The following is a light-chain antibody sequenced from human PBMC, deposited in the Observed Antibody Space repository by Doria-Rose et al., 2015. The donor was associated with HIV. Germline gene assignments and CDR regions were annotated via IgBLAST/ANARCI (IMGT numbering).Light chain of an antibody. CDR3: HQYGTSWT. Sequence: TQSPGTLSLFPGERATLSCRASQSFSSTYLAWYQQKPGQAPSLLIYDGSTRATGIPDRFSASGSETDFALTINRLEPEDFALYYCHQYGTSWTFGQGTKVEI. V-gene: IGKV3-20*01. J-gene: IGKJ1*01. CDR1: QSFSSTY. CDR2: DGS.